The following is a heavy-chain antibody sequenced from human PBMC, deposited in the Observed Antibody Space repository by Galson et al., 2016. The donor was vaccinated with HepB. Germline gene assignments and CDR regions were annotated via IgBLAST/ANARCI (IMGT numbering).Heavy chain of an antibody. V-gene: IGHV3-23*01. D-gene: IGHD6-19*01. Sequence: SLRLSCAASGFTFSSYDMSWVRQAPGKGLEWVSTISGGGGSTYYGDSVKGRFTISRDNSMNTLYLQMNSLRAADTAVYCCVQHTTPEKLWLVPTGRFDYWGQGTLVTVSS. CDR2: ISGGGGST. CDR3: VQHTTPEKLWLVPTGRFDY. CDR1: GFTFSSYD. J-gene: IGHJ4*02.